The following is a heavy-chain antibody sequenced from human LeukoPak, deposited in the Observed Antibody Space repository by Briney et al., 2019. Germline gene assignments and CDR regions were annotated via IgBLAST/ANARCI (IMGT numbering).Heavy chain of an antibody. CDR2: IKPDGGEK. J-gene: IGHJ4*02. D-gene: IGHD1-26*01. CDR1: GFTFSNYG. V-gene: IGHV3-7*01. Sequence: GGSLRLSCAVSGFTFSNYGMSWVRQAPGKGLEWVANIKPDGGEKHYVDSVKGRFTISRGNAKSSLYLQMNSLRAEDTAMYYCARGGGAFWGQGTLVTVSS. CDR3: ARGGGAF.